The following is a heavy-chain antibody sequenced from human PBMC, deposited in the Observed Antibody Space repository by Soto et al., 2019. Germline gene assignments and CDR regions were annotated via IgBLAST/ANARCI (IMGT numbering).Heavy chain of an antibody. J-gene: IGHJ6*02. V-gene: IGHV6-1*01. CDR3: ATVHCRAGTCLDGLDF. Sequence: SQTLSLTCVISGDSVSSNGACWNWIRQSPSRGLRWLGRIYYRSKWFHDYAASVESRMAINPDTSRNQFSLQLNYVTPEDTAVYYCATVHCRAGTCLDGLDFWGQGTKVTVYS. CDR1: GDSVSSNGAC. CDR2: IYYRSKWFH. D-gene: IGHD2-15*01.